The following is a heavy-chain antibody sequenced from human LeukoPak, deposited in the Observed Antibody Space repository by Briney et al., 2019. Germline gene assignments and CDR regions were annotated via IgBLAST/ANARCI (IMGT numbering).Heavy chain of an antibody. Sequence: ASVKVSCKASGYTFITYDINWVRQAPGQGLEWMGWMNPNSGNTGYAQKFQGRVTMTRNTSISTAYMELSSLRSEDTALYYCARAQTYGDSRLLLDYWGQGTLVTVSS. CDR1: GYTFITYD. J-gene: IGHJ4*02. V-gene: IGHV1-8*01. CDR2: MNPNSGNT. D-gene: IGHD4-17*01. CDR3: ARAQTYGDSRLLLDY.